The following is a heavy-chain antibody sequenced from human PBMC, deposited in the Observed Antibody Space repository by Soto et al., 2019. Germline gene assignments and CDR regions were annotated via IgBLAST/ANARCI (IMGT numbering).Heavy chain of an antibody. Sequence: GGSLRLSCAASGFTFSSYAMSWVRQAPGKGLEWVSAISGSGGSTYYADSVKGRFTISRDNSKNTLYLQMNSLRAEDTAVYYCAKDIGEVRPQRRRVTGIDDAFDIWGQGTMVTVSS. J-gene: IGHJ3*02. CDR3: AKDIGEVRPQRRRVTGIDDAFDI. D-gene: IGHD1-20*01. CDR2: ISGSGGST. V-gene: IGHV3-23*01. CDR1: GFTFSSYA.